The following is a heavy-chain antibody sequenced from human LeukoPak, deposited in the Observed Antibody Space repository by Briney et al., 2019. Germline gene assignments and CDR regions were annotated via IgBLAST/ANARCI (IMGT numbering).Heavy chain of an antibody. CDR3: ASYGDYGRGMVDY. CDR1: GGTFSSYA. V-gene: IGHV1-69*04. CDR2: IIPILGIA. Sequence: ASVKVSCKASGGTFSSYAISWVRQAPGQGLEWMGRIIPILGIANYAQKFQGRVTITADKSTSTAYMELSSLRSEDTAVYYCASYGDYGRGMVDYWGQGTLVTVSS. D-gene: IGHD4-17*01. J-gene: IGHJ4*02.